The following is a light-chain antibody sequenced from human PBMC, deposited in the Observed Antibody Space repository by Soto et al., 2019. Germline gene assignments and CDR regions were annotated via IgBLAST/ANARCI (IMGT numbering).Light chain of an antibody. CDR3: QQYGSSRNT. J-gene: IGKJ2*01. CDR2: SAS. Sequence: ENVLTQSPGTLSLSPGERATLSCRASQSVTSSYLAWYQQNPGQAPRLLIYSASSRATGVPDRFSGSGSATDFTLTISRVEPEDFAVYYCQQYGSSRNTFGQGTKVDIK. CDR1: QSVTSSY. V-gene: IGKV3-20*01.